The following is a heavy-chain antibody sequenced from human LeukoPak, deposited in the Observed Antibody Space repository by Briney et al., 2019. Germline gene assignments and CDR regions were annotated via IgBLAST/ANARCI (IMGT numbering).Heavy chain of an antibody. D-gene: IGHD2-8*01. CDR2: IWYDGSNK. J-gene: IGHJ4*02. Sequence: GGSLRLSCAASGFTFSSYGMHRVRQAPGKGLEWVAVIWYDGSNKYYADSVKGRFTISRDNSKNTLYLQMNSLRAEDTAVYYCARDAGYCTNGVCYTGDYWGQGTLVTVSS. CDR1: GFTFSSYG. CDR3: ARDAGYCTNGVCYTGDY. V-gene: IGHV3-33*01.